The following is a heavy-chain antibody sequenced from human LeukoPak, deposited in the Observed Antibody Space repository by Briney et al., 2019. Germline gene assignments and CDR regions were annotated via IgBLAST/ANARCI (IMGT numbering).Heavy chain of an antibody. CDR3: ARADSSSWYYFDY. CDR2: IYYTGGT. J-gene: IGHJ4*02. CDR1: GGSISRTTYY. D-gene: IGHD6-13*01. Sequence: SETLSLTCSLSGGSISRTTYYWGWIRQTPGKELEWIGTIYYTGGTYYNPFLKSRVTISIDRSTNQFSLKLSSVTAADTALYFCARADSSSWYYFDYWGQGTLVTVSS. V-gene: IGHV4-39*07.